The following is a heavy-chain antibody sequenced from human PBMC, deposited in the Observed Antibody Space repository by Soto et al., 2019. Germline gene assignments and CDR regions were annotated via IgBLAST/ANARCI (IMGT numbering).Heavy chain of an antibody. CDR3: ARATPHYYYGMDV. CDR1: GFTFSSYA. V-gene: IGHV3-30-3*01. Sequence: QVQLVESGGGVVQPGRSLRLSCAASGFTFSSYAMHWVRQAPGKGLEWVAVISYDGSNKYYADSVKGRFTISRDNSKNTLYLQMNNLRAEDTAVDYCARATPHYYYGMDVWGQGTTVTVSS. J-gene: IGHJ6*02. CDR2: ISYDGSNK.